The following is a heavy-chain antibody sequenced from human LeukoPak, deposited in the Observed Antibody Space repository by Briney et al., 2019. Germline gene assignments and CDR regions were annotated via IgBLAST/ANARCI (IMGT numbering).Heavy chain of an antibody. V-gene: IGHV3-30*04. Sequence: TGGSLRLSCTASGFTISGDGMHWVRQAPGKGLQWVAHISFDGSYKYYADSVKGRLTISRDNSKNTLYLQMNSLRTDDTALFYCARETLDALDLWGPGTLVTVSS. CDR2: ISFDGSYK. CDR3: ARETLDALDL. CDR1: GFTISGDG. J-gene: IGHJ3*01.